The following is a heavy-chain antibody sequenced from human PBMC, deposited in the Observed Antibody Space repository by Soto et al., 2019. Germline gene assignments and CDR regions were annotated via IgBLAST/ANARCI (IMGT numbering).Heavy chain of an antibody. J-gene: IGHJ6*02. V-gene: IGHV4-39*01. D-gene: IGHD2-2*03. Sequence: SETLSLTCTVSGGSISSSSYYWGWIRQPPGKGLEWIGSIYYSGSTYYNPSLKSRVTISVDTSKNQFSLKLSSVTAADTAVYYCARPPFGYCSSTSCYGPGSGMDVWGQGTTVTVSS. CDR2: IYYSGST. CDR1: GGSISSSSYY. CDR3: ARPPFGYCSSTSCYGPGSGMDV.